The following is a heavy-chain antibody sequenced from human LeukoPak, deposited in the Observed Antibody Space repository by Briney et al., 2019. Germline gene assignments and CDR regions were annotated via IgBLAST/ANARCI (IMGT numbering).Heavy chain of an antibody. CDR2: IIPILGIA. CDR3: ARLEDAFDI. D-gene: IGHD1-1*01. V-gene: IGHV1-69*04. Sequence: SVKVSCKASGYTFTSYAISWVRQAPGQGLEWMGRIIPILGIANYAQKFQGRVTITADKSTSTAYMELSSLRSEDTAVYYCARLEDAFDIWGQGTMVTVSS. CDR1: GYTFTSYA. J-gene: IGHJ3*02.